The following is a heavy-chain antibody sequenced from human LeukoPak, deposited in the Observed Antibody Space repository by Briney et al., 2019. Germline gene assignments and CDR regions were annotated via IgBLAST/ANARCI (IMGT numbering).Heavy chain of an antibody. CDR2: ISSLSGTI. D-gene: IGHD6-13*01. V-gene: IGHV3-48*01. CDR1: GFTFSSYS. J-gene: IGHJ4*02. Sequence: PGGSLRLSCAASGFTFSSYSMNWVRQAPGEGLEWVSYISSLSGTIYYADSVKDRFTISRDNAKNSLYLQMDSLRAEDTAVYYCARVAEAAAFDYWGQGTLVTVSS. CDR3: ARVAEAAAFDY.